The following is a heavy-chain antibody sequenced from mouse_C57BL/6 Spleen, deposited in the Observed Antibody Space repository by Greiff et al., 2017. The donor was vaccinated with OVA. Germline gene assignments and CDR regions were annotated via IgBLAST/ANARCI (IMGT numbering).Heavy chain of an antibody. V-gene: IGHV1-82*01. Sequence: QVQLKESGPELVKPGASVKISCKASGYAFSSSWMNWVKQRPGKGLEWIGRIYPGDGDTNYNGKFKGKATLTADKSSSTAYMQLSSLASEDSAGYAGAGEIYYDYDLVAYWGQGTLVTVSA. D-gene: IGHD2-4*01. J-gene: IGHJ3*01. CDR2: IYPGDGDT. CDR3: AGEIYYDYDLVAY. CDR1: GYAFSSSW.